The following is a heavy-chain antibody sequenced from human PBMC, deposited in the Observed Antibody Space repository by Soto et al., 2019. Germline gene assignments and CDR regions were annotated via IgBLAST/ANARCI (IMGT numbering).Heavy chain of an antibody. J-gene: IGHJ6*02. Sequence: QVQLVQSGAEVKKPGSSVKVSCKASGGTFSSYAISWVRQAPGQGLEWMGGIIPIFGTANYAQKFQGRVTITADESTRTAYMELSSLRSEDTAVYYCARGMSGFWSGPPSTHYYCGMDVWGQGTTVTVSS. D-gene: IGHD3-3*01. CDR1: GGTFSSYA. V-gene: IGHV1-69*01. CDR2: IIPIFGTA. CDR3: ARGMSGFWSGPPSTHYYCGMDV.